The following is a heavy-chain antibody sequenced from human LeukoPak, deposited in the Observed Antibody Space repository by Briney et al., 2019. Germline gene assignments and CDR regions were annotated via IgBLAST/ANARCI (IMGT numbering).Heavy chain of an antibody. Sequence: PSETLSLTCTVYGGSISSYYWSWIRQPPGKGLECIGYIYYSGSTNYNPSLKSRVTISVDTSKNQFSLKLSSVTAADTAVYYCAREDSSGGYYFDYWGQGTLVTVSS. D-gene: IGHD2-15*01. V-gene: IGHV4-59*01. J-gene: IGHJ4*02. CDR3: AREDSSGGYYFDY. CDR1: GGSISSYY. CDR2: IYYSGST.